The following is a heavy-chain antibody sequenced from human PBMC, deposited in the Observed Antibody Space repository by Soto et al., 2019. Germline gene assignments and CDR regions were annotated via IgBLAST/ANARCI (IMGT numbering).Heavy chain of an antibody. CDR1: GFTFSSYA. J-gene: IGHJ4*02. CDR2: ISYDGSNK. CDR3: ARAPEWELQIDY. V-gene: IGHV3-30*04. Sequence: GGSLRLSCAASGFTFSSYAMHWVRQAPGKGLEWVAVISYDGSNKYYADSVKGRFTISRDNSKNTLYLQMNSLRAEDTAVYYCARAPEWELQIDYWGQGTLVTVSS. D-gene: IGHD1-26*01.